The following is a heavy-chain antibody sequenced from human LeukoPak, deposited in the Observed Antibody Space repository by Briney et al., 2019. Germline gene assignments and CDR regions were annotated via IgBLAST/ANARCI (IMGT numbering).Heavy chain of an antibody. CDR3: AKGEQWPFDY. Sequence: PGRSLRLSCAASGFTFSSYGMHWVRQAPGKGLEWVAVIWYDGSNKYYADSVKGRFTISRDNSKNTLYLQMNSLRAEDTAVYYCAKGEQWPFDYWGQGTLVTVSS. V-gene: IGHV3-33*06. CDR1: GFTFSSYG. D-gene: IGHD6-19*01. CDR2: IWYDGSNK. J-gene: IGHJ4*02.